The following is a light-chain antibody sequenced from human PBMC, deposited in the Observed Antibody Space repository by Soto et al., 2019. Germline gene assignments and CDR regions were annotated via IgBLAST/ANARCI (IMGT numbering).Light chain of an antibody. CDR3: MQGTHWPPIT. CDR1: QILVYSDGNTY. Sequence: DVVVTHSPLSLPVTLGQAASISCRSIQILVYSDGNTYLSWFQQRPGQSPRRIXYKVYNRDSGVPDRFSGSGSGTDFTLKISRVEAEDVGVYYCMQGTHWPPITCGQGTRLEIK. CDR2: KVY. V-gene: IGKV2-30*01. J-gene: IGKJ5*01.